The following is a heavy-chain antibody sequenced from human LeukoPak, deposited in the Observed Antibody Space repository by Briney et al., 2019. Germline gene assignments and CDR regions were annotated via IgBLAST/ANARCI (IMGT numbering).Heavy chain of an antibody. CDR3: AKNVMTYFDY. D-gene: IGHD2/OR15-2a*01. V-gene: IGHV3-23*01. J-gene: IGHJ4*02. Sequence: GGSLRLSCVASDFTFSSYTMIWVRQAPGKALEWVSVIGTRGDGTHYADSVKGRFTISRDNSKNTLYLQMNSLRAEDTAVYYCAKNVMTYFDYWGRGTLVTVSS. CDR1: DFTFSSYT. CDR2: IGTRGDGT.